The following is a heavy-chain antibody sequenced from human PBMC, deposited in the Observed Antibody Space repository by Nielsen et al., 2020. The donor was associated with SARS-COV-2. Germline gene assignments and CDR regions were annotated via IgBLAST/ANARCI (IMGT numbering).Heavy chain of an antibody. J-gene: IGHJ3*02. Sequence: SSVHVSCMPSVCTLSSHAISRVLQAPGQGLEWMGGIIPIFGTANHAQKFQRRVTITADESTSAAYMELSSLRSENTAVYYCARGEGWLAPDAFDIWGQGTMVTVSS. V-gene: IGHV1-69*13. CDR2: IIPIFGTA. D-gene: IGHD2-15*01. CDR1: VCTLSSHA. CDR3: ARGEGWLAPDAFDI.